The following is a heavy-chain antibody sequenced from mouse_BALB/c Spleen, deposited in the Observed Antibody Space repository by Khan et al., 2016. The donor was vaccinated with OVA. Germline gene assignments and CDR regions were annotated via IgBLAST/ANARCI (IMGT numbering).Heavy chain of an antibody. CDR2: INPSNGRT. Sequence: QVQLLQPGAELVKPGASVKLSCKASGYTFTSYWMHWVKQRPGQGLEWIGEINPSNGRTNYNEKFKSKATLTVDKSSSTAYMQLSSPTSEDSAVYYCARVITRDYWGQGTTLTVSS. V-gene: IGHV1S81*02. J-gene: IGHJ2*01. CDR1: GYTFTSYW. D-gene: IGHD6-1*01. CDR3: ARVITRDY.